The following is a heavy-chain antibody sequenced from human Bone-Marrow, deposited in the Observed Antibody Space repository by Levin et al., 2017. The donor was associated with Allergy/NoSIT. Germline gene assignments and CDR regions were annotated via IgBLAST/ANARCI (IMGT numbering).Heavy chain of an antibody. J-gene: IGHJ5*02. V-gene: IGHV3-66*01. CDR2: IYSGGNI. CDR3: ARDTTRNEPGGVGWFDP. D-gene: IGHD1-1*01. Sequence: GGSLRLSCAASGFSVSSTYMIWARQSPGKGLEWVSIIYSGGNIYHADSVKGRFTISKDNSKNTLSLQMNSLRVEDTAIYYCARDTTRNEPGGVGWFDPWGQGTLVTVSS. CDR1: GFSVSSTY.